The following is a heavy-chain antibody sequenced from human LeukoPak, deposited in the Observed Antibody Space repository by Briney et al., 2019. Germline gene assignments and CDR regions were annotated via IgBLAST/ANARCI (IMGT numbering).Heavy chain of an antibody. D-gene: IGHD1/OR15-1a*01. CDR3: ARYQTGTMFAV. V-gene: IGHV4-39*07. CDR1: GASINSDTYY. CDR2: HSHSGSA. J-gene: IGHJ4*02. Sequence: SETLSLTCTVSGASINSDTYYWGWIRQPPGKGLEWIGTHSHSGSAYYNPSLRSRITMSLDTSKNQLSLKLYSVTAADTAIYYCARYQTGTMFAVWGQGTLVTISS.